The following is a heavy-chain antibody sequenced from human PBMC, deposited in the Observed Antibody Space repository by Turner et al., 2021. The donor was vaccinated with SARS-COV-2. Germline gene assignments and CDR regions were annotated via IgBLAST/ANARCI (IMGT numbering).Heavy chain of an antibody. D-gene: IGHD6-13*01. J-gene: IGHJ4*02. CDR3: ARGPTDSSSWMGYYFDY. Sequence: QVPLVESGGGVVQPGRSLRLSCAASGFTFSSYGMHWVRQAPGKGLEWVAVISYDGSNKDYADSVKGRFTISRDNSKNTLYLQTNSLRAEDTAVYYCARGPTDSSSWMGYYFDYWGQGTLVTVSS. V-gene: IGHV3-30*03. CDR1: GFTFSSYG. CDR2: ISYDGSNK.